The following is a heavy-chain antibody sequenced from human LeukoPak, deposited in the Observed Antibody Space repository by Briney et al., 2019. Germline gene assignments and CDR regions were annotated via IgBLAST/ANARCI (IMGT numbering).Heavy chain of an antibody. V-gene: IGHV4-59*01. J-gene: IGHJ1*01. CDR3: ARLRGNYFPDV. CDR1: GGSMSGYY. Sequence: PSETLSLTCTVSGGSMSGYYWTWIRQPPGKTLEWIAYIHYTGTTNYSPSLESRVTISVDTSRNQFSLRLRSVAAADTAVYYCARLRGNYFPDVWGQGTLVTVSS. CDR2: IHYTGTT. D-gene: IGHD2/OR15-2a*01.